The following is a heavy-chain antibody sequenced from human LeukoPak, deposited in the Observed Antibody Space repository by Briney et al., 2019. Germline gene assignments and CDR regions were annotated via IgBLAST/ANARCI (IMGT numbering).Heavy chain of an antibody. CDR3: ARGITVIVVHTSNYYGMDV. CDR1: GFTFSDYY. CDR2: ISSSGSTI. J-gene: IGHJ6*02. Sequence: GGSLRLSCAASGFTFSDYYMSWIRQAPGKGLEWVSYISSSGSTIYYGDSVKGRSTISRDNAKNSLYLQMISLRAEDTAVYYCARGITVIVVHTSNYYGMDVWGQGTTVTVSS. V-gene: IGHV3-11*01. D-gene: IGHD3-22*01.